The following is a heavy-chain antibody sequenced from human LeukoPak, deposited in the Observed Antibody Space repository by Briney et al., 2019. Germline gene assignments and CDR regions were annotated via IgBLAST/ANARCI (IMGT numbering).Heavy chain of an antibody. D-gene: IGHD6-19*01. CDR1: GGTFSSYA. J-gene: IGHJ4*02. V-gene: IGHV1-69*04. CDR2: IIPILGIA. CDR3: ATTHYSSGWYFDY. Sequence: ASVKVSCKASGGTFSSYAISWVRQAPGQGLEWMGRIIPILGIANYAQKFQGRVTITADKSTSTAYMELSSLRSEDTAVYYCATTHYSSGWYFDYWGQGTLVTVSS.